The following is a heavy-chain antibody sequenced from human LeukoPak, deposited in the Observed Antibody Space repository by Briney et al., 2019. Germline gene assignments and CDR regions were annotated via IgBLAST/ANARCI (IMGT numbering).Heavy chain of an antibody. CDR2: IKQDGSEK. D-gene: IGHD6-6*01. V-gene: IGHV3-7*01. CDR1: GFTFSSYW. J-gene: IGHJ4*02. CDR3: ARAHSSSLPLTYRY. Sequence: TGGSLRLSCAASGFTFSSYWMSWVRQAPGKGLEWVANIKQDGSEKYYVDSVKGRFTISRDNAKNSLYLQMNSLRAEDTAVYYCARAHSSSLPLTYRYWGQGTLVTVSS.